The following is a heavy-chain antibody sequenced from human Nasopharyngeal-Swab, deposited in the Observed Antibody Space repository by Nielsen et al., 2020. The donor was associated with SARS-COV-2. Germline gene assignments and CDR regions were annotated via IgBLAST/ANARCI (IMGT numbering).Heavy chain of an antibody. CDR3: ARDPLYYDILTGYYSRYYFDY. D-gene: IGHD3-9*01. CDR2: INSDGSST. J-gene: IGHJ4*02. CDR1: GFTFSSYW. V-gene: IGHV3-74*01. Sequence: GESLKISCAASGFTFSSYWMHWVRQAPGKGLVWVSRINSDGSSTSYADSVTGRFTISRDNAKNTLYLQMNSLRAEDTAVYYCARDPLYYDILTGYYSRYYFDYWGQGTLVTVSS.